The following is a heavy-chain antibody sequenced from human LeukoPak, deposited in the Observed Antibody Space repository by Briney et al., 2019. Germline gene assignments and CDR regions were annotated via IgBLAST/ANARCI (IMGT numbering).Heavy chain of an antibody. CDR2: INHSGST. CDR3: ARDHYVWGSYRPASFDY. CDR1: GGSISSSNW. J-gene: IGHJ4*02. V-gene: IGHV4-4*02. Sequence: SETLSLICAVSGGSISSSNWWSWVRQPPGKGLEWIGEINHSGSTNYNPSLKSRVTISVDTSKNQFSLKLSSVTAADTAVYYCARDHYVWGSYRPASFDYWGQGTLVTVSS. D-gene: IGHD3-16*02.